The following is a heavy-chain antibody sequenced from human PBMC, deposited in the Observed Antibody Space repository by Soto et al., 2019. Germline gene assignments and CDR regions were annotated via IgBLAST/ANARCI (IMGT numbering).Heavy chain of an antibody. CDR1: GGSISSYY. CDR2: IYYSGST. Sequence: SETLSLTCTVSGGSISSYYWSWIQQPPGKGLEWIGYIYYSGSTNYNPSLKSRVTISVDTSKNQFSLKLSSVTAADTAVYYCARGLRDGFFDYWGQGTLVTVSS. D-gene: IGHD2-21*02. J-gene: IGHJ4*02. CDR3: ARGLRDGFFDY. V-gene: IGHV4-59*01.